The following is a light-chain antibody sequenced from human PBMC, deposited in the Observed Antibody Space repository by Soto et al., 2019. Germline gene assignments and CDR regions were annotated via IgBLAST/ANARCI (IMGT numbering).Light chain of an antibody. CDR2: GNS. CDR1: SSNIGAGYD. V-gene: IGLV1-40*01. CDR3: QSYDSSLSAVV. J-gene: IGLJ2*01. Sequence: QSVLTQPPSVSGAPGQRVTISCTGSSSNIGAGYDVHWYQQLPGTAPKLLIYGNSNRPSGVPDRFSGSKSGTSACLAITGLQAEDEADYYCQSYDSSLSAVVFGGGTQVTVL.